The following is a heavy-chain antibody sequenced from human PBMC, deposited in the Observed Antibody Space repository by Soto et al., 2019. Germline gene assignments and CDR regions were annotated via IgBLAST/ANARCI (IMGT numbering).Heavy chain of an antibody. CDR1: GFAFSSYA. CDR2: ISYDGSNK. CDR3: ARGWERLDY. D-gene: IGHD1-26*01. J-gene: IGHJ4*02. Sequence: QVQLVESGGGVVQPGRSLRLSCAASGFAFSSYAMDWVRQAPGKGLEWVAVISYDGSNKYYAESVKGRFTISRDNSKNTLYLQMNSRRDEDTAVYYCARGWERLDYWGQGTLVTVSS. V-gene: IGHV3-30-3*01.